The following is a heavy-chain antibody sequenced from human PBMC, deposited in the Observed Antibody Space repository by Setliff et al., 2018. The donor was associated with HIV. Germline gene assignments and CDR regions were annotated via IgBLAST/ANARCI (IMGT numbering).Heavy chain of an antibody. Sequence: ASVKVSCKASGFPFINYHITWVRQAPGQGLEWVGSISASSVNTNYTQGRVTMTTDISTSTAYMELRSLRSGDTAVYYCARVPVSSYYYYMDVWGAGTPVTVSS. CDR1: GFPFINYH. V-gene: IGHV1-18*01. CDR3: ARVPVSSYYYYMDV. CDR2: ISASSVNT. J-gene: IGHJ6*03. D-gene: IGHD6-13*01.